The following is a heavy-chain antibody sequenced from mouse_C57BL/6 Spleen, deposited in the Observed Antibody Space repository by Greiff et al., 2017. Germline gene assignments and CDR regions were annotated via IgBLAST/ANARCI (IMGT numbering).Heavy chain of an antibody. D-gene: IGHD1-1*01. Sequence: QVQLQQSGAELVRPGASVTLSCKASGYTFTDYEMHWVKQTPVHGLEWIGAIDPETGGTAYNQKFKGKAILTADKSSSPAYMELRSLTSEDSAVYYCTRSRITTVVGYFDVWGTGTTVTVSS. CDR3: TRSRITTVVGYFDV. CDR2: IDPETGGT. CDR1: GYTFTDYE. V-gene: IGHV1-15*01. J-gene: IGHJ1*03.